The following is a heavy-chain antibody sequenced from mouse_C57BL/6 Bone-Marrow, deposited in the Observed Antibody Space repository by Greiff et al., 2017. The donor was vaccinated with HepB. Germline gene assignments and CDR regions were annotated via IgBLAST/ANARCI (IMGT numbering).Heavy chain of an antibody. CDR2: GQGLDWIG. CDR1: YTFFRRVH. CDR3: SEDSAVYYCACRGYFDV. Sequence: QVQLQQSGPELARPWASVKISCQAFYTFFRRVHFAIRDTNYWMQWVKQRPGQGLDWIGAYYPGNGDTSYNQKFKGKATLAEEISSSTAYKQLSSMTSEDSAVYYCACRGYFDVWGTGTTVTVSS. D-gene: IGHD3-1*01. J-gene: IGHJ1*03. V-gene: IGHV1-87*01.